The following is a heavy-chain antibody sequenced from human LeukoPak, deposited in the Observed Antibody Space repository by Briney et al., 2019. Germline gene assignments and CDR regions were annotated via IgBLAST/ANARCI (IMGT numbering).Heavy chain of an antibody. J-gene: IGHJ5*02. V-gene: IGHV4-39*07. CDR3: ARGGRYNWNYWWFDP. Sequence: SETLSLTCTVSGGAIFNSNFYWGWFRQSPGKGLEWIASICYHGTTYYNPALKRRVTISVDTSKNQFSLKVKDVTAADTTMYYCARGGRYNWNYWWFDPWGQGTLVIVSS. D-gene: IGHD1-7*01. CDR1: GGAIFNSNFY. CDR2: ICYHGTT.